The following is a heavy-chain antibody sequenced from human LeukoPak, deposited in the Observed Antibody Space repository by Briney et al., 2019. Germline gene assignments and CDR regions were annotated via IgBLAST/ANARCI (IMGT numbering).Heavy chain of an antibody. V-gene: IGHV3-21*01. CDR3: ARVHHYDFWSAWDY. J-gene: IGHJ4*02. Sequence: GGSLRLSCAASGFTFSSYSMNWVRQAPGKGLEWVSSISSSSSYICYADSVKGRFTISRDNAKNSLYLQMNSLRAEDTAVYYCARVHHYDFWSAWDYWGQGTLVTVSS. CDR1: GFTFSSYS. CDR2: ISSSSSYI. D-gene: IGHD3-3*01.